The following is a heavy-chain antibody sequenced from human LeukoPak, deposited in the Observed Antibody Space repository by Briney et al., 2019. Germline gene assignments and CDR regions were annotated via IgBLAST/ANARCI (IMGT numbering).Heavy chain of an antibody. J-gene: IGHJ3*02. CDR3: ARGRLNAFDI. D-gene: IGHD3-16*01. CDR2: ISTNGGYT. CDR1: GFTFTGYY. V-gene: IGHV1-2*02. Sequence: ASVKLSCTASGFTFTGYYMHWVRQAPGQGPEWMGWISTNGGYTNYAQKFQSRVTMTRDTSNSTVYMEMNRLRSDDPAVYYCARGRLNAFDIWGQGTMVIVSS.